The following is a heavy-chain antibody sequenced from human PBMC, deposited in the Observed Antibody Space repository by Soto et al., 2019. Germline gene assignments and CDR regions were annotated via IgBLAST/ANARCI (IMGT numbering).Heavy chain of an antibody. Sequence: QVQLQESGPGLVKPSQTLSLTCTVSGGSISSGDYYWSWIRQPPGKGLEWIGYIYYSGSTYYNPSLKSRVTISVDTSKNQFSLKLSSVTAADTAVYYCARGSEEKYYDFWSPSLYFDYWGQGTLVTVSS. D-gene: IGHD3-3*01. V-gene: IGHV4-30-4*01. CDR3: ARGSEEKYYDFWSPSLYFDY. J-gene: IGHJ4*02. CDR1: GGSISSGDYY. CDR2: IYYSGST.